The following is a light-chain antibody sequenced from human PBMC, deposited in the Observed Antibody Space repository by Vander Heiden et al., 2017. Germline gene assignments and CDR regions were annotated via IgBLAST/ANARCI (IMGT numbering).Light chain of an antibody. J-gene: IGKJ4*01. Sequence: DIVFTQSPATLSLSFGERATLSCRASQSVSSYLAWYQQKPGQAPSLLIYDASNRATGIPARFSGSGSGTDFALTISSLEPEDFAVYFCQQRSTWPLTFGGGTKVEIK. CDR3: QQRSTWPLT. CDR2: DAS. CDR1: QSVSSY. V-gene: IGKV3-11*01.